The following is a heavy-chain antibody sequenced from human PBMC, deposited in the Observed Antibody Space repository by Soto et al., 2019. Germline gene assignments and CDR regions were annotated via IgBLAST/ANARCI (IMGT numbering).Heavy chain of an antibody. V-gene: IGHV1-18*01. J-gene: IGHJ4*02. D-gene: IGHD3-22*01. Sequence: ASVKVSCKASGYTFPSYGISWVRQAPGQGLEWMGWISAYNGNTNYAQKLQGRVTMTTDTSTSTAYMELRSLRSDDTAVYYCARGGLAYYYDSSGYYYGNYFDYWGQGTLVTVSS. CDR3: ARGGLAYYYDSSGYYYGNYFDY. CDR2: ISAYNGNT. CDR1: GYTFPSYG.